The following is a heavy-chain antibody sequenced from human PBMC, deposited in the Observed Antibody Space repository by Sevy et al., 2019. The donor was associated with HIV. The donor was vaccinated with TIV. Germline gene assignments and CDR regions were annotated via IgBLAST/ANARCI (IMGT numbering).Heavy chain of an antibody. J-gene: IGHJ5*02. CDR3: AGENAWGRGYS. CDR1: GGSITSLY. V-gene: IGHV4-59*08. CDR2: IYYNGHI. Sequence: SETLSLTCTVSGGSITSLYWNWIRQPPGKGLEWIANIYYNGHINYNPSLKSRVTLSLDTSMNQFSLRRSSVTAADTAMYYCAGENAWGRGYSWGQGTLVTVSS. D-gene: IGHD2-21*01.